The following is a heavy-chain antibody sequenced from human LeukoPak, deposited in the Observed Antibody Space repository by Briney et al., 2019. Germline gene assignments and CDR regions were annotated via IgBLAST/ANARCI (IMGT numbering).Heavy chain of an antibody. J-gene: IGHJ4*02. CDR3: ARDYLKVVVAPTTPSAGHMDF. Sequence: GASVKVSCKASGYTFTSYDINWVRQATGQGLEWMGMINPSGGSTNYAQKFQGRVTMTRDTSTSTVYMELSSLRSEDTAVYYCARDYLKVVVAPTTPSAGHMDFWGQGTLVTVSS. V-gene: IGHV1-46*01. CDR2: INPSGGST. CDR1: GYTFTSYD. D-gene: IGHD2-15*01.